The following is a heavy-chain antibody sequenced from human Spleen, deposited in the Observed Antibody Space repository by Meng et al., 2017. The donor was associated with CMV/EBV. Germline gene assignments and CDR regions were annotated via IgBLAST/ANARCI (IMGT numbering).Heavy chain of an antibody. CDR2: FIPVFGAP. V-gene: IGHV1-69*05. Sequence: VHNYVISWVRQAPGQGLEWMGGFIPVFGAPDYAQKFQDRLTIVTDESTTSASMELSGLRFEDTAVYFCARGPKIPLGGVNLWPLEHWGQGSLVTVSS. D-gene: IGHD3-16*01. CDR1: VHNYV. J-gene: IGHJ4*02. CDR3: ARGPKIPLGGVNLWPLEH.